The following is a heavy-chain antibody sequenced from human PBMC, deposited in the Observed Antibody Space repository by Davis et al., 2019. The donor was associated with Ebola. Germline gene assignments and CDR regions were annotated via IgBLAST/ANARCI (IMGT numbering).Heavy chain of an antibody. Sequence: SETLSLTCAVYGGSFSGYYWSWIRQPPGKGLEWIGSIYYTGRTYYNPSLKSRVTISVDTSKNQFSLKLSSVTAADTAVYYCARLQVQYYYDSSGYYSTPNTIDYWGQGTLVTVSS. D-gene: IGHD3-22*01. CDR3: ARLQVQYYYDSSGYYSTPNTIDY. V-gene: IGHV4-34*01. J-gene: IGHJ4*02. CDR1: GGSFSGYY. CDR2: IYYTGRT.